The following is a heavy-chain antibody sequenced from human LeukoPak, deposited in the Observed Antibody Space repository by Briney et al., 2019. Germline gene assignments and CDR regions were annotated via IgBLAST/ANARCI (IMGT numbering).Heavy chain of an antibody. J-gene: IGHJ6*02. CDR1: GXTFSSYS. V-gene: IGHV3-21*01. D-gene: IGHD3-10*01. CDR3: ARDEYGSGSYYYYYYGMDV. Sequence: PGGSLRLSWAASGXTFSSYSMNWVRQAPGKGLEWVSSISSSSSYIYYADSVKGRFTISRDNAKNSLYLQMNSLRAEDTAVYYCARDEYGSGSYYYYYYGMDVWGQGTTVTVSS. CDR2: ISSSSSYI.